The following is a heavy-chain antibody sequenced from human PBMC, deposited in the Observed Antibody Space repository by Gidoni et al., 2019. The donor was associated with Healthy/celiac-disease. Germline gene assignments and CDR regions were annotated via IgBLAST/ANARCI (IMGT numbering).Heavy chain of an antibody. Sequence: EVQLVESGGGLVQPGGSLKLSWAASGFTFSGSAMHWVRQASGKGLEWVGRIRSKANSYATAYAASVKGRFTISRDDSKNTAYLQMNSLKTEDTAVYYCTGSGSSQKVAYWGQGTLVTVSS. V-gene: IGHV3-73*02. CDR2: IRSKANSYAT. CDR3: TGSGSSQKVAY. CDR1: GFTFSGSA. D-gene: IGHD3-10*01. J-gene: IGHJ4*02.